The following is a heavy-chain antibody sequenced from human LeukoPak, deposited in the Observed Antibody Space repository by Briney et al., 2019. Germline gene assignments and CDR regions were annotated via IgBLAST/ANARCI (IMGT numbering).Heavy chain of an antibody. V-gene: IGHV3-11*01. Sequence: GGSLRLSCAASGFTFSDYYMSWIRQAPGKGLEWVSYISSSGSTIYYADSVKGRLTISRDNAKNSLYLQMNSLRAEDTAVYYCARDKEDIVVVPAASIYYYYGMDVWGQGTTVTVSS. CDR2: ISSSGSTI. CDR1: GFTFSDYY. CDR3: ARDKEDIVVVPAASIYYYYGMDV. D-gene: IGHD2-2*01. J-gene: IGHJ6*02.